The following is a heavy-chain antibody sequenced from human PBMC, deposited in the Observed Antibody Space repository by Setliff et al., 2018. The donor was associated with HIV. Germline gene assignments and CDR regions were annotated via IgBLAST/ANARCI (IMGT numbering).Heavy chain of an antibody. CDR2: INHSGRT. D-gene: IGHD6-13*01. CDR1: GGSFSDNY. Sequence: ETLSLTCAVYGGSFSDNYWSWIRQSPGKGLEWIGEINHSGRTKYSPSLRSRVSISVDTSKTQFFLKVRSVTAADTAVYYCARLRWAATAGTWDYYYYGMDVWGQGTTVTVSS. V-gene: IGHV4-34*01. J-gene: IGHJ6*02. CDR3: ARLRWAATAGTWDYYYYGMDV.